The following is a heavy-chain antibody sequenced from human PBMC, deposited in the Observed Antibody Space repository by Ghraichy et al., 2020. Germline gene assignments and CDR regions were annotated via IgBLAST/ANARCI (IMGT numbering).Heavy chain of an antibody. V-gene: IGHV1-3*01. Sequence: ASVKVSCKASGYIVTTCAMHWVRQAPGQRLEWMGWINAGNGITKYSQKFRGRVTFSSDTSANIGYMELSSLRSEDTALYYCARDESGDGYGPGDYWGQGTLVSVSS. CDR3: ARDESGDGYGPGDY. J-gene: IGHJ4*02. D-gene: IGHD5-18*01. CDR2: INAGNGIT. CDR1: GYIVTTCA.